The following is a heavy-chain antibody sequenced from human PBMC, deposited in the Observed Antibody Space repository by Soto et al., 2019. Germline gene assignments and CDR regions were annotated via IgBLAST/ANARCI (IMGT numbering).Heavy chain of an antibody. CDR1: GDTFTSHT. Sequence: VQLVRSGAEVKKPGSSVRVSCETSGDTFTSHTVNWLRQAPGQGLEWMGGIIPVFGSPNYAEKFQGRLTITADTSTNTAYMELRRLTSEDTAVYFCARDITGTNNWFDPWGQGTLVTVSS. CDR2: IIPVFGSP. CDR3: ARDITGTNNWFDP. D-gene: IGHD1-7*01. J-gene: IGHJ5*02. V-gene: IGHV1-69*06.